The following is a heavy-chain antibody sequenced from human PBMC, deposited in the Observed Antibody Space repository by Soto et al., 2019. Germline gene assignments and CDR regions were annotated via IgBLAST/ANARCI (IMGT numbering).Heavy chain of an antibody. Sequence: QVLLVESGGGVVQPGTSLRLSCVGSGFTFRSYVIHWVRQAPGKGLEWVALTSYDGSGKYYGDSVRGRFTISRDNSRNTVDLQMDSLRLEDTALYYCARWGTTGGLDVWGQGTLVSVSS. J-gene: IGHJ1*01. CDR2: TSYDGSGK. CDR1: GFTFRSYV. CDR3: ARWGTTGGLDV. V-gene: IGHV3-30*19. D-gene: IGHD3-16*01.